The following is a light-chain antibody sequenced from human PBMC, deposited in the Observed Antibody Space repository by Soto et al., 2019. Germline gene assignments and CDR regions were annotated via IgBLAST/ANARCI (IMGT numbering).Light chain of an antibody. J-gene: IGLJ1*01. V-gene: IGLV2-8*01. CDR3: SSYAGSKMGF. CDR2: EVT. CDR1: NSDVGRYKF. Sequence: QSVLTQPPSASGSPGQSLTISCTGTNSDVGRYKFVSWYQQHPGKAPKLIIYEVTQRPSGVPDRFSASKSGNTASLTVSGLQAEDEADYYCSSYAGSKMGFFGTGTKVTVL.